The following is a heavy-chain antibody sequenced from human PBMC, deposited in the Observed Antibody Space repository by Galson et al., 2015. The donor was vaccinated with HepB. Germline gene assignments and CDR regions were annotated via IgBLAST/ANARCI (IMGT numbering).Heavy chain of an antibody. V-gene: IGHV3-23*01. Sequence: SLRLSCAVSGFTFDNYAMSWVRQAPGTGLQWVSGISASGDNTYYADSVKGRFTISRDNSKNTLYLQMNSLRAEDTAVYYCARSSSWYEGYFDYWGQGTLVTVSS. CDR2: ISASGDNT. J-gene: IGHJ4*02. D-gene: IGHD6-13*01. CDR1: GFTFDNYA. CDR3: ARSSSWYEGYFDY.